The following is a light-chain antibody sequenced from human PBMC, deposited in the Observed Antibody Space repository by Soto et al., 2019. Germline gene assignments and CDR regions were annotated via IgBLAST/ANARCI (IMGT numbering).Light chain of an antibody. CDR1: QGISTS. J-gene: IGKJ1*01. CDR3: QHYNSYSEA. Sequence: KMAQSTPSVCASLGDVVTISCRASQGISTSLAWYQQKAGKAPKLLIYKASTLKSGVPSRFSGSGSGTEFTLTISSLQPDDFATYYCQHYNSYSEAFGQGTKVDIK. V-gene: IGKV1-5*03. CDR2: KAS.